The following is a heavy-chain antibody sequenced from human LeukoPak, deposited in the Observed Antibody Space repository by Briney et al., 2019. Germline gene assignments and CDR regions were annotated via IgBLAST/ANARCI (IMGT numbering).Heavy chain of an antibody. J-gene: IGHJ6*02. Sequence: XXXQXLEXXXRIIXILGIXNYAQKFQGRVTITADKSTSTAYMELSSLRSEDTAVYYCARGRRGTMVRGETPYYYYGMDVWGQGTTVTVSS. V-gene: IGHV1-69*04. CDR3: ARGRRGTMVRGETPYYYYGMDV. D-gene: IGHD3-10*01. CDR2: IIXILGIX.